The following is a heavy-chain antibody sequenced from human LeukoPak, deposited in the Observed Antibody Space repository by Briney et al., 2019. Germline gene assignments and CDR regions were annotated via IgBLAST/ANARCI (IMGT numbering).Heavy chain of an antibody. J-gene: IGHJ4*02. D-gene: IGHD5/OR15-5a*01. CDR3: ARRRGSVLRHFDY. Sequence: KPSETLSLTCTVSGGSISSSSYYWGWIRQPPGKGLEWIGSIYYSGSTYYNPSLKSRVTISVDTSKNQFSLKLNSVTAADTAVYYCARRRGSVLRHFDYWGQGTLVTVSS. CDR2: IYYSGST. V-gene: IGHV4-39*01. CDR1: GGSISSSSYY.